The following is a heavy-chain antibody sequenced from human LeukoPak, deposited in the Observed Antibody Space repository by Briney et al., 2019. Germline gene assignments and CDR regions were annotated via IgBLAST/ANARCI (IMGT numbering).Heavy chain of an antibody. J-gene: IGHJ4*02. D-gene: IGHD2-2*01. Sequence: GGSLRLSCAASGFTFSSYAMSWVRQAPGKGLEWVSAIGGSGGSTYYADSVKGRFTISRDNSKNTLYLQMNSLRAEDTAVYYCAKGSWDIVVVPAAIEFDYWGQGTLVTVSS. CDR3: AKGSWDIVVVPAAIEFDY. CDR2: IGGSGGST. CDR1: GFTFSSYA. V-gene: IGHV3-23*01.